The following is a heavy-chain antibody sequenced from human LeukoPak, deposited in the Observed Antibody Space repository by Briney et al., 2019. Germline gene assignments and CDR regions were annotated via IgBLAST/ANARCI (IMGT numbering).Heavy chain of an antibody. Sequence: GGSLRLSCAASGFTFDDYGMSWVRQAPGKGLEWVSGINWNGGITGYADSVKGRFTISRDNAKNSLYLQMNSLRAEDTALYYCAREGGYCSSTSCYNWFDPWGQGTLVTVSS. D-gene: IGHD2-2*01. CDR2: INWNGGIT. CDR3: AREGGYCSSTSCYNWFDP. CDR1: GFTFDDYG. J-gene: IGHJ5*02. V-gene: IGHV3-20*04.